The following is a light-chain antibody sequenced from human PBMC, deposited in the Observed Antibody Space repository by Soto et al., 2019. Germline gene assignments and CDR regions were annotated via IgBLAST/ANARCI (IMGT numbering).Light chain of an antibody. V-gene: IGKV1-5*03. J-gene: IGKJ4*01. CDR2: KAT. Sequence: DIQMTQSPSTLSASVGDRVTITCRASQSITTWLAWYQQKPGKAPKLLIYKATNLQSGVPSRFSGSGSGTEFSLTISSLQPDDFAVYYCQQRSNWPRTFGGGTKVEIK. CDR3: QQRSNWPRT. CDR1: QSITTW.